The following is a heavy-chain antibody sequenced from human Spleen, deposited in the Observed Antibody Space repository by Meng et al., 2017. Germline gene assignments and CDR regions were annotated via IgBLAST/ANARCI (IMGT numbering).Heavy chain of an antibody. Sequence: GESLKISCAASGFTFSSYNMHWVRQTPGEGLVWVSRINTDASFTTYADSVKGRFTISRDDAKNTVYLQMNSLRAEDTAIYYCAPRVDTYMIYWGQGTLVTVSS. V-gene: IGHV3-74*03. CDR3: APRVDTYMIY. CDR2: INTDASFT. CDR1: GFTFSSYN. J-gene: IGHJ4*02. D-gene: IGHD5-18*01.